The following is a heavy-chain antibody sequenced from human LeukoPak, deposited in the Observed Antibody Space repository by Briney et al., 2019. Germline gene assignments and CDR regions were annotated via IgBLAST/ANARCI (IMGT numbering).Heavy chain of an antibody. D-gene: IGHD3-16*01. V-gene: IGHV1-2*02. CDR3: ARGPLSPYFDY. CDR1: EYTFTGYN. CDR2: VNPDSGDT. Sequence: SVKVSCTASEYTFTGYNMHWLRQVPGQGLAWMGWVNPDSGDTHYAQKFQGRVTMTRDTSINTAYMELTGLRSDDTAVYYCARGPLSPYFDYWGQGTLVTVSS. J-gene: IGHJ4*02.